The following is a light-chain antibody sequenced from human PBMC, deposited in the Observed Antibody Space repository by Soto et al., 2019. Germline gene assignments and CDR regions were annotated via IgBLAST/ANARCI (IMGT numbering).Light chain of an antibody. J-gene: IGKJ5*01. CDR3: QQYNNWFT. V-gene: IGKV3-15*01. Sequence: VMTQSPATPSLSPGERATVSCRASQSVSSNLAWYQQKPGQAPRLLIYGVSTRATGIPARFSGSGSGTEFTLTISSLQSEDFAVYYCQQYNNWFTFGQGTRLEIK. CDR2: GVS. CDR1: QSVSSN.